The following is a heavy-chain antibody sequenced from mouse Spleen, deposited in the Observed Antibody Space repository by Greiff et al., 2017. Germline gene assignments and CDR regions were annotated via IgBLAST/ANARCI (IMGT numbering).Heavy chain of an antibody. V-gene: IGHV1-5*01. D-gene: IGHD2-3*01. CDR1: GYTFTSYW. Sequence: EVQLQQSGTVLARPGASVKMSCTTSGYTFTSYWMHWVKQRPGQGLEWIGAIYPGNSDTSYNQKFKGKAKLTAVTSSSTAYMELSSLTNEDSAVYNCTRSNFDVYYEGYAMDYWGQGTSVTVSS. J-gene: IGHJ4*01. CDR2: IYPGNSDT. CDR3: TRSNFDVYYEGYAMDY.